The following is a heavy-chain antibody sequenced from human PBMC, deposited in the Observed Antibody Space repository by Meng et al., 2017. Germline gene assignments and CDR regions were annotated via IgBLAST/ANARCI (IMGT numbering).Heavy chain of an antibody. V-gene: IGHV3-11*04. CDR3: ARDHGFLNWFDP. J-gene: IGHJ5*02. CDR1: GFTFRDYY. Sequence: VQLVASGGGLVKAGGSLRLSCAASGFTFRDYYMTWIRQAPGKGLEWVSSISTTGSSIYYADSVKGRFSISRDNAENSLYLQINSLRVEDTAVYYCARDHGFLNWFDPWGQGTLVTVSS. D-gene: IGHD2/OR15-2a*01. CDR2: ISTTGSSI.